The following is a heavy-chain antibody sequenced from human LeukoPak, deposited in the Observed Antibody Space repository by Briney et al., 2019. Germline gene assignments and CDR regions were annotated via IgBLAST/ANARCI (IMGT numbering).Heavy chain of an antibody. CDR3: ARAAFRAARGLGGTGTSYYYYYYMDV. CDR1: GGSISSYY. J-gene: IGHJ6*03. V-gene: IGHV4-59*01. CDR2: IYYSGST. Sequence: PSETLSLTCTVSGGSISSYYWSWIRQPPGKGLEWIGYIYYSGSTNYNPSLKSRVTISVDTSKNQFSLKLSSVTAADTAVYYCARAAFRAARGLGGTGTSYYYYYYMDVWGKGTTVTVSS. D-gene: IGHD1-1*01.